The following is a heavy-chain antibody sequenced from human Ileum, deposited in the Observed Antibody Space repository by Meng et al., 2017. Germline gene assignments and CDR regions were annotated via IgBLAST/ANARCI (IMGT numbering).Heavy chain of an antibody. CDR1: GFPFSSHS. J-gene: IGHJ4*02. V-gene: IGHV3-21*04. CDR3: ARHLGYCSGGSCHQ. CDR2: ISSGSDYV. D-gene: IGHD2-15*01. Sequence: EVQLVESGGGLVKPGGSLRLSCAASGFPFSSHSMNWIRQAPGKSLEWVSFISSGSDYVYYGDSVRGRFTVSRDNAKNALYLQMDSLRVEDTALYFCARHLGYCSGGSCHQWGQGTPVTVSS.